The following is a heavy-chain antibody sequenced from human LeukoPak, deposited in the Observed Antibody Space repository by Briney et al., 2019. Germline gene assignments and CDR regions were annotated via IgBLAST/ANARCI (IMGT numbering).Heavy chain of an antibody. CDR1: GGSISSGSYY. Sequence: SETLSLTCTVSGGSISSGSYYWSWIRQPAGKGLEWIGRIYTSRSTNYNPSLKSRVTISVDTSKNQFSLKLSSVTAADTAVYYCARDDPPGSPTMYWGQGTLVTVSS. V-gene: IGHV4-61*02. CDR2: IYTSRST. J-gene: IGHJ4*02. D-gene: IGHD2-15*01. CDR3: ARDDPPGSPTMY.